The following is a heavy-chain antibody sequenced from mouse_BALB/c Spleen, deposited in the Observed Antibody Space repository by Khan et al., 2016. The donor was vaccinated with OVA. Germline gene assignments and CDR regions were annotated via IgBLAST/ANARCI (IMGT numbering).Heavy chain of an antibody. CDR1: GYTFTDYN. CDR3: AREWAAWFPY. Sequence: QVQLRQPGAELARPGASVKLSCKTSGYTFTDYNINWMRQRTGQGLEWIGEIYPGSDNTFYNEKFRGKATLTADKSSSTAYMQLSSLTSEDSAVYFCAREWAAWFPYWGQGTLVTVSA. V-gene: IGHV1-77*01. CDR2: IYPGSDNT. J-gene: IGHJ3*01.